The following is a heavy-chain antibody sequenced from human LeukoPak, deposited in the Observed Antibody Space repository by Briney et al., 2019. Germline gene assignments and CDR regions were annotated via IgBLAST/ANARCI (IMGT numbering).Heavy chain of an antibody. Sequence: SETLSLTCTVSGYSITSGYYWGWIRQPPGKGLEWIGSIYHSGSTFYSPSLKSRVTISVDTSKNQFSLKLSSVTAADTAVYYCARDQDYYGSGSYGPDYWGQGTLVTVSS. J-gene: IGHJ4*02. CDR1: GYSITSGYY. D-gene: IGHD3-10*01. CDR2: IYHSGST. V-gene: IGHV4-38-2*02. CDR3: ARDQDYYGSGSYGPDY.